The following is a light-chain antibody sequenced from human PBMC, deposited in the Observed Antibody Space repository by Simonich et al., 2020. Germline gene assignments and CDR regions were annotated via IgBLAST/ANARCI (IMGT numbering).Light chain of an antibody. J-gene: IGLJ2*01. CDR2: DVN. Sequence: QSALTQPRSVSGSPGQSVTISCTGTSSDVGGYNYVSWYQQHPGKAPKIMIYDVNKRPSGVPDRFSCSKAGNTASLTSSGLQAEDEADYYCCSYAGSYTLVFGGGTKLTVL. V-gene: IGLV2-11*01. CDR3: CSYAGSYTLV. CDR1: SSDVGGYNY.